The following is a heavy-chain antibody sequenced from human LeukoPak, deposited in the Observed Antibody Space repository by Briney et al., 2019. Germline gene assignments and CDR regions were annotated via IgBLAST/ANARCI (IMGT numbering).Heavy chain of an antibody. CDR1: GVSISSGSNY. D-gene: IGHD3-10*01. CDR2: IYSSGST. CDR3: ARSDGYGLVGI. V-gene: IGHV4-39*07. Sequence: SETLSLTCRVSGVSISSGSNYWGWIRQPPGKTLEWIGSIYSSGSTYYNSSLKSRVIILIDTPKNHFSLTLSSVTAADTAVYYCARSDGYGLVGIWGQGTMVTVSS. J-gene: IGHJ3*02.